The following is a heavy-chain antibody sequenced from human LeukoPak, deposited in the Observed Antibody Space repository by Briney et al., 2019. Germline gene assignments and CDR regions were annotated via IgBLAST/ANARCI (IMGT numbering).Heavy chain of an antibody. CDR3: ARGVPAAGSIRFDP. CDR2: VYHSGST. Sequence: SETLSLTCAVSGGSITSGNWWSWVRQPPGKGLEWIGEVYHSGSTNYNPSLKSRVTISVDKSKNQFSLILNSVTAADTAVYYCARGVPAAGSIRFDPWGQGTLVTVSS. CDR1: GGSITSGNW. J-gene: IGHJ5*02. V-gene: IGHV4-4*02. D-gene: IGHD6-13*01.